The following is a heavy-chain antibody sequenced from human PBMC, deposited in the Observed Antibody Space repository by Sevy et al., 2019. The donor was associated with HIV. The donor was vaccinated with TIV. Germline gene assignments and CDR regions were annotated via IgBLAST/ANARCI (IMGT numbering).Heavy chain of an antibody. J-gene: IGHJ3*02. Sequence: GGSLRLSCAASGFTFDYYWMNWVRQAPGKGLEWVANIKDDGSEKHYVDSVKGRFTISRDNAKNHLYVQMNSLRVEDTAVYYCVRTFDSNGYNNFRDGIFDIWGQGTKVTVSS. CDR1: GFTFDYYW. V-gene: IGHV3-7*03. CDR3: VRTFDSNGYNNFRDGIFDI. D-gene: IGHD3-22*01. CDR2: IKDDGSEK.